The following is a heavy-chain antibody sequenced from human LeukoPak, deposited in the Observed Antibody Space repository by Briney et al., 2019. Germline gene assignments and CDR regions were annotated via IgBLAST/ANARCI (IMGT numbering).Heavy chain of an antibody. D-gene: IGHD2-2*01. CDR2: IYYSGST. V-gene: IGHV4-59*01. CDR3: ARVASVVVPAVIGSDYYYYYMDV. J-gene: IGHJ6*03. Sequence: SETLSLTCTVSGGSISSYYWSWIRQPPGKGLEWIGYIYYSGSTNYNPSLKSRVTISVHTSKNQFSLKLSSVTAADTAVYYCARVASVVVPAVIGSDYYYYYMDVWGKGATVTVSS. CDR1: GGSISSYY.